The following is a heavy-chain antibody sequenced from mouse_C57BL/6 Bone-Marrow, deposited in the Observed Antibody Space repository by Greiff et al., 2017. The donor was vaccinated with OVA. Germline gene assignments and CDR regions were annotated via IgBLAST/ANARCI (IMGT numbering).Heavy chain of an antibody. D-gene: IGHD2-4*01. Sequence: VQLQESGPGLVQPSQSLSITCTVSGFSLTSYGVHWVRQSPGKGLEWLGVIWSGGSTDYNAAFISRLSISKDNSKSQVFFKMNSLQADDTAIYYCASIYYDYDRAYWGQGTLVTVSA. CDR1: GFSLTSYG. V-gene: IGHV2-2*01. CDR3: ASIYYDYDRAY. CDR2: IWSGGST. J-gene: IGHJ3*01.